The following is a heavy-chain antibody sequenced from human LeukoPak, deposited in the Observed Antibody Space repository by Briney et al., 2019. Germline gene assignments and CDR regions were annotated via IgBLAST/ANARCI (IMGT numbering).Heavy chain of an antibody. V-gene: IGHV3-21*01. D-gene: IGHD6-6*01. J-gene: IGHJ4*02. CDR2: ISSGSSSYK. Sequence: GGSLRLSCAASGFTFSSYSMNWVRQAPGKGLEWVSSISSGSSSYKYYADSVKGRFTISRDNAKNSLYLQMNSLRAEDTAVYYCASGSIAARFFGSYWGQGTLVTVSS. CDR1: GFTFSSYS. CDR3: ASGSIAARFFGSY.